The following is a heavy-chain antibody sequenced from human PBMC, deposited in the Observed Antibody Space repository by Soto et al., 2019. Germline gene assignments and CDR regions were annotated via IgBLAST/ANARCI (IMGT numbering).Heavy chain of an antibody. J-gene: IGHJ6*02. CDR2: IVPLFRTT. Sequence: GASVKVSCKTSGGTFRSYAINWVRQAPGQGLEWMGGIVPLFRTTNYAQKFQGRVTITADTSTYTVYMELSELRSGDTAVYYCARGGYSSTWSNLLDRSGLDVWGQGTTVTVSS. D-gene: IGHD6-13*01. CDR3: ARGGYSSTWSNLLDRSGLDV. CDR1: GGTFRSYA. V-gene: IGHV1-69*06.